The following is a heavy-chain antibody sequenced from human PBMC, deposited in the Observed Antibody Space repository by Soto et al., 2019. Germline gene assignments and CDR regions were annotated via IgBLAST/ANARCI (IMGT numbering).Heavy chain of an antibody. Sequence: QVQLVQSGAEVKKPGSSVKVSCKASGGTFSSYAISWVRQAPGQGLEWMGGIIPIFGTANYAQKFQGRVTITADESTSTAYMELSSLRSEDTDVYYCARGDRTFGGVIVNYGMDVWGQGTTVTVSS. J-gene: IGHJ6*02. CDR3: ARGDRTFGGVIVNYGMDV. V-gene: IGHV1-69*01. D-gene: IGHD3-16*02. CDR2: IIPIFGTA. CDR1: GGTFSSYA.